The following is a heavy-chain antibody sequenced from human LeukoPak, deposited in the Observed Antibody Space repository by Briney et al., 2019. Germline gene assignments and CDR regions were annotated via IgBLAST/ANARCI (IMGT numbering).Heavy chain of an antibody. CDR3: ASALRWASPFDY. CDR2: IYPGDSNT. J-gene: IGHJ4*02. Sequence: GESLKISCKGSGYSFTSYWIGWVRQMPGKGLEWMGIIYPGDSNTKYSPSFQGQVTVSADKSISTAYLQWSSLKASDTAMYYCASALRWASPFDYWGQGTLVTVSS. V-gene: IGHV5-51*01. CDR1: GYSFTSYW. D-gene: IGHD4-23*01.